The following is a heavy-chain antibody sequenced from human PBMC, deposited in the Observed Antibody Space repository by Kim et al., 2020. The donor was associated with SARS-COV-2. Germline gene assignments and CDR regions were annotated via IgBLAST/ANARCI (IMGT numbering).Heavy chain of an antibody. CDR2: IWYDGSNK. CDR1: GFTFSSYG. D-gene: IGHD2-15*01. CDR3: AKSPTRIIYYYYGMDV. J-gene: IGHJ6*02. V-gene: IGHV3-33*06. Sequence: GGSLRLSCAASGFTFSSYGMHWVRQAPGKGLEWVAVIWYDGSNKYYADSVKGRFTISRDNSKNTLYLQMNSLRAEDTAVYYCAKSPTRIIYYYYGMDVWGQGTTVTVSS.